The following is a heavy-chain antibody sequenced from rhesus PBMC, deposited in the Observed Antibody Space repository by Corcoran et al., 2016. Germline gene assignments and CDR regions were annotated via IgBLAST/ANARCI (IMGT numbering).Heavy chain of an antibody. J-gene: IGHJ4*01. Sequence: EVHLVQSGAEVKRPGESLRISCKTSGYSFTSSWISWVRQMPGKGLEWMGSIYPGDSDTRYSPSFQGRVTISADKSISTTYLQWSSLKASDTATYYCAKGEAPSDYWGQGVLVTVSS. CDR1: GYSFTSSW. CDR2: IYPGDSDT. CDR3: AKGEAPSDY. V-gene: IGHV5S1*01.